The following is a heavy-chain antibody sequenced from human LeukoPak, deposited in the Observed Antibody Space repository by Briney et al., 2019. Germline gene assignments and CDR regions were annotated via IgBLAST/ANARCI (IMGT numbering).Heavy chain of an antibody. CDR3: AGTAAGHWFDP. CDR1: GGTFSSYA. J-gene: IGHJ5*02. V-gene: IGHV1-69*04. Sequence: SVKVSCKASGGTFSSYAISWVRQAPGQGLEWMGRIIPILGIANYAQKFQGRVTITADKSTSTAYMELSSLRSEDTAVHYCAGTAAGHWFDPWGQGTLVTVSS. D-gene: IGHD6-25*01. CDR2: IIPILGIA.